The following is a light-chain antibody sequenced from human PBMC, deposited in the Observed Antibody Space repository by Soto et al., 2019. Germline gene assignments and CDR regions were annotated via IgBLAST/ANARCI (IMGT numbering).Light chain of an antibody. V-gene: IGLV3-21*02. J-gene: IGLJ1*01. CDR3: QVWDTSSDHYV. CDR2: DDS. CDR1: DIGSKS. Sequence: SYELTQPPSVSVAPGQTARITCGGNDIGSKSVHWYQQMAGQAPVLVVYDDSDRPSGIPERFSGSNSGNTATLTISRVEVGDEADYHCQVWDTSSDHYVFGTGTKVTVL.